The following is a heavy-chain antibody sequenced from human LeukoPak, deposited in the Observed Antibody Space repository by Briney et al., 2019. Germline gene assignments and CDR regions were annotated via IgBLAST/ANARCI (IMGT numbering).Heavy chain of an antibody. V-gene: IGHV1-18*01. D-gene: IGHD3-3*01. CDR3: ARGGTILGVVITPSFDY. CDR2: ISAYNGNT. J-gene: IGHJ4*02. Sequence: GASVKVSCKASGYTFTSYGISWVRQAPGQGLEWMGWISAYNGNTNYAQKLQGRVTMTTDTPTSTAYMELRSLRSDDTAVYYCARGGTILGVVITPSFDYWGQGTLVTVSS. CDR1: GYTFTSYG.